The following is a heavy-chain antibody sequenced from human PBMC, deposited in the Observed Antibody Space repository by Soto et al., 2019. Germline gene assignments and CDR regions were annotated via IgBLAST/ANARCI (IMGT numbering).Heavy chain of an antibody. D-gene: IGHD5-18*01. CDR2: IKQDGSEK. Sequence: GSLRLTCAASGFTFSSYWMSWFRQAPGKGLEWVANIKQDGSEKYYVDSVKGRFTISRDNAKNSLYLQMNSLRAEDTAVYYCASDGYSYGLGYYYYYGMDVWGQGT. V-gene: IGHV3-7*05. CDR1: GFTFSSYW. CDR3: ASDGYSYGLGYYYYYGMDV. J-gene: IGHJ6*02.